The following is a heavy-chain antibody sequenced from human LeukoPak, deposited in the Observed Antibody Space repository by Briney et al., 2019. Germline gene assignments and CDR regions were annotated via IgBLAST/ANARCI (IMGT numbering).Heavy chain of an antibody. V-gene: IGHV4-59*12. Sequence: SETLSLTCTVSGGSISSYYWSWIRQPPGKGLEWIGYIYYSGSTNYNPSLKSRVTISVDTSKNQFSLKLSSVTAADTAVYYCARDSAVTAIDYWGQGTLVTVSS. CDR1: GGSISSYY. CDR2: IYYSGST. CDR3: ARDSAVTAIDY. J-gene: IGHJ4*02. D-gene: IGHD2-21*02.